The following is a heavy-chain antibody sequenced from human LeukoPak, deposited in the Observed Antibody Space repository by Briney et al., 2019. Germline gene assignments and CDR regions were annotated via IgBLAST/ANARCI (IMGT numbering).Heavy chain of an antibody. Sequence: PGGSLRLSCAASGFTFSSYAMHWVRQAPGKGLEWVAVTSYDGSNKYYADSVKGRFTISRDNSKNTLYLQMNSLRAEDTAVYYCARDARGIPSDYWGQGTLVTVSS. D-gene: IGHD2-15*01. V-gene: IGHV3-30-3*01. CDR1: GFTFSSYA. CDR3: ARDARGIPSDY. CDR2: TSYDGSNK. J-gene: IGHJ4*02.